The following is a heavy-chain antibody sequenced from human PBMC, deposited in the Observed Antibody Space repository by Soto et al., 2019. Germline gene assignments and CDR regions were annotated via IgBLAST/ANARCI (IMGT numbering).Heavy chain of an antibody. CDR3: ARGGFVAGLYNAMDA. CDR1: GDTLSTNA. CDR2: IIPMFGSP. Sequence: QVQLVQSGAEVKKPGSSVRVSCKASGDTLSTNAISWVRQAPGQGLEGMGAIIPMFGSPKYAQKFQGRVTITADNPTSTIYMAMISLTSADTAVYYCARGGFVAGLYNAMDAWGQGTAVAVSS. J-gene: IGHJ6*02. V-gene: IGHV1-69*06. D-gene: IGHD2-21*01.